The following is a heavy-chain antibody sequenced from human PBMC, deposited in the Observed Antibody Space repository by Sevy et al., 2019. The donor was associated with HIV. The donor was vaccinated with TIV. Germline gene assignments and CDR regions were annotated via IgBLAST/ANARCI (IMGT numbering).Heavy chain of an antibody. CDR1: GFTIRTYN. D-gene: IGHD4-17*01. J-gene: IGHJ4*02. CDR3: ARDRRNYGGQYFDY. V-gene: IGHV3-11*06. Sequence: GGSLRLSCAASGFTIRTYNMTWIRQAPGKALEWLSDISSGTTYTKYADSVKGRFTISRDNAKNSLYLQMDFLRVEDTAVYYCARDRRNYGGQYFDYWGQGILVTVSS. CDR2: ISSGTTYT.